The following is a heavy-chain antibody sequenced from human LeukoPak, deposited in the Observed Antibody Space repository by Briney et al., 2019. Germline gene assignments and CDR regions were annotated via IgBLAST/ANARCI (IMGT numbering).Heavy chain of an antibody. V-gene: IGHV3-7*01. D-gene: IGHD6-19*01. CDR1: GFTFSSYW. CDR3: ARALSGLIAVAEWVDY. CDR2: IKQDGSEK. Sequence: PGGSLRLSCTASGFTFSSYWMSWVSQAPGKGLEWVANIKQDGSEKYYVDSVKGRFTISRDNAKNSLYLQMNSLRAEDTAVYYCARALSGLIAVAEWVDYWGQGTLVTVSS. J-gene: IGHJ4*02.